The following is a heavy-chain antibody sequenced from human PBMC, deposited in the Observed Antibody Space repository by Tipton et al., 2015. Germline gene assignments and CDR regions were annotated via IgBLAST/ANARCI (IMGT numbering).Heavy chain of an antibody. Sequence: QLVQSGAEVKKPGESLTISCKGSEYIFPMYWIAWVRQMPGKGLEWMGIIYPGDSHTRYNPSFQGQVTISADKSISTAYLHWSSLKASDTAMYYCARRLPYFEWSKVYYFDYWGQGSPVTVSP. CDR3: ARRLPYFEWSKVYYFDY. CDR2: IYPGDSHT. D-gene: IGHD3-9*01. J-gene: IGHJ4*02. V-gene: IGHV5-51*01. CDR1: EYIFPMYW.